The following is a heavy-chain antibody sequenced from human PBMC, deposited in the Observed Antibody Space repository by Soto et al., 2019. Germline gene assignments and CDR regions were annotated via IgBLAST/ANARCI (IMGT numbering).Heavy chain of an antibody. J-gene: IGHJ4*02. D-gene: IGHD3-3*02. CDR2: IGPESGAT. V-gene: IGHV1-2*02. CDR3: GRGRSGQIVIFY. Sequence: ASVKVSCKTSGYTFTGHYIHWVRQAPQQGPEWMGEIGPESGATRYAQKFRGRVTMTMDTSITTVYMELKNLSPDDKAVYYCGRGRSGQIVIFYWGQGNPVTVSS. CDR1: GYTFTGHY.